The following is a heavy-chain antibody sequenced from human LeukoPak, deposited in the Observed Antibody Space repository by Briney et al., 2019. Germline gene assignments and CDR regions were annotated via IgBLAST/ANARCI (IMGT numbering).Heavy chain of an antibody. V-gene: IGHV3-23*01. CDR3: AKDHDADY. Sequence: GGSLRLSCAASGFTFSSYAMHWVRQAPGKGLEWVAGISGSGVKTYYADSVKGRFTISRDNSKKTLYLQMNSLRDEDTAVYYCAKDHDADYWGQGTLVTVSS. J-gene: IGHJ4*02. CDR1: GFTFSSYA. D-gene: IGHD3-3*01. CDR2: ISGSGVKT.